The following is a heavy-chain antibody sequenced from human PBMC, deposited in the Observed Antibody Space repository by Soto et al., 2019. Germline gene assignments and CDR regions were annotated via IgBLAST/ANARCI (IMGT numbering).Heavy chain of an antibody. CDR1: GYTFTGYY. D-gene: IGHD3-3*01. CDR3: ARDGYYDFWSGYLPAYYYYGMDV. CDR2: INPNSGGT. Sequence: QVQLVQSGAEVKKPGASVKVSCKASGYTFTGYYMHWVRQAPGQGLEWMGWINPNSGGTNYAQKFQGRVTMTRDTSISTAYMELSRLRSDDTAVYYCARDGYYDFWSGYLPAYYYYGMDVWGQGTTVTVSS. V-gene: IGHV1-2*02. J-gene: IGHJ6*02.